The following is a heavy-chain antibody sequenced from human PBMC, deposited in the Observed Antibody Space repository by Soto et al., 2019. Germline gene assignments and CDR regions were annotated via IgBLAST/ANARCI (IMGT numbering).Heavy chain of an antibody. CDR3: ARDKTAMITGWFDP. V-gene: IGHV3-30-3*01. Sequence: QVQLVESGGGVVQPGKSLRLSCAASGFTFSSHAMHWVRQAPGKGLEWVAVISFDGSNKYSADSVRGRFTISRDNSKNALYLQMNSLRAEDTAIYYCARDKTAMITGWFDPWGQGTLVTVSS. CDR2: ISFDGSNK. D-gene: IGHD5-18*01. J-gene: IGHJ5*02. CDR1: GFTFSSHA.